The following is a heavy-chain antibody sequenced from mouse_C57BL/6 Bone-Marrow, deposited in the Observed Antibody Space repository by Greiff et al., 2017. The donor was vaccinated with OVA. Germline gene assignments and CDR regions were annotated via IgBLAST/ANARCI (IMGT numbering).Heavy chain of an antibody. CDR3: ARLGGRWPRYFDV. D-gene: IGHD2-3*01. V-gene: IGHV1-85*01. Sequence: LVESGPELVKPGASVKLSCKASGYTFTSYDINWVKQRPGQGLEWIGWIYPRDGSTKYNEKFKGKATLTVDTSSSTAYMELHSLTSEDAAVYFCARLGGRWPRYFDVWGTGTTVTVSS. CDR2: IYPRDGST. CDR1: GYTFTSYD. J-gene: IGHJ1*03.